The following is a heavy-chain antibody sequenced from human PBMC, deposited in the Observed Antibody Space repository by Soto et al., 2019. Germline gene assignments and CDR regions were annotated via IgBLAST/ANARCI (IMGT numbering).Heavy chain of an antibody. D-gene: IGHD6-19*01. CDR2: INHSGST. CDR1: GGSFSGYY. Sequence: QVQLQQWGAGLLKPSETLSLTCGVYGGSFSGYYWSWIRQPPGKGLEWIGEINHSGSTNYNPSLNGRVTILVDTSKNQFSLKLSSVTAAETAVYYCARGAGSGWDYYYYGMDVWGQGTTVTVSS. J-gene: IGHJ6*02. CDR3: ARGAGSGWDYYYYGMDV. V-gene: IGHV4-34*01.